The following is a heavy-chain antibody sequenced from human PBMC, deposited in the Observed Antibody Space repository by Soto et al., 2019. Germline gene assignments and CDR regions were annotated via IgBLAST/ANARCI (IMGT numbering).Heavy chain of an antibody. CDR3: ARHRLRGDAFDI. J-gene: IGHJ3*02. CDR1: GGSFSGYY. V-gene: IGHV4-34*01. Sequence: QVQLQQWGAGLLKPSETLSLTCAVYGGSFSGYYWSWIRQPPGKGLEWIGEINHSGSTNYNPSLKSRVTISVDTSKNQFSLKLSSVTAADTAVYYCARHRLRGDAFDIWGQGQWSPSLQ. D-gene: IGHD5-12*01. CDR2: INHSGST.